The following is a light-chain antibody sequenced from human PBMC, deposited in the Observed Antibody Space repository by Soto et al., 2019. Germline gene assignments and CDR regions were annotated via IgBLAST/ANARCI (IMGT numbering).Light chain of an antibody. CDR1: SSDVGGSKY. J-gene: IGLJ2*01. CDR2: EVS. Sequence: QSALTQPPSASGSPGQSVTISCTGTSSDVGGSKYVSWYQQHPGKAPKLMIYEVSKRPSGVPDRFSGSKSDNTASLTVSGLQAEDEADYYCSSYAGSNNFVVFGGGTKVTVL. V-gene: IGLV2-8*01. CDR3: SSYAGSNNFVV.